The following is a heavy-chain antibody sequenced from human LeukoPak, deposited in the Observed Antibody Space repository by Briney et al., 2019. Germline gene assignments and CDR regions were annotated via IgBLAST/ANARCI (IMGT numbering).Heavy chain of an antibody. CDR3: AREGDDFWSGLDY. V-gene: IGHV3-7*03. Sequence: GGSLRLSCAASGFTVSSNYMSWVRQAPGKGLEWVANIKQDGSEKYYVDSVKGRFTISRDNAKNSLYLQMNSLRAEDTAVYYCAREGDDFWSGLDYWGQGTLVTVSS. CDR2: IKQDGSEK. CDR1: GFTVSSNY. J-gene: IGHJ4*02. D-gene: IGHD3-3*01.